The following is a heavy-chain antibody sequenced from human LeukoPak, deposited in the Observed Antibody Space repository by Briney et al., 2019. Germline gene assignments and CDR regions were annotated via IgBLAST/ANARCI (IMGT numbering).Heavy chain of an antibody. CDR1: GSSIRKSDDS. CDR2: IYYSGST. CDR3: ARVADGKGYPFDY. Sequence: SETLSLTCTVPGSSIRKSDDSCGWIRQPGGSGLECIGSIYYSGSTYYQWSRKSRFTISVSTSKNQFSLKLTAWTAADPAVHYCARVADGKGYPFDYWGQGTLVTVSS. V-gene: IGHV4-39*07. D-gene: IGHD5-18*01. J-gene: IGHJ4*02.